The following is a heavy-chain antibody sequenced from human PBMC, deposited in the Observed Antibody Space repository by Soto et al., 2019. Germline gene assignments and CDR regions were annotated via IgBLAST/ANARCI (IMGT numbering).Heavy chain of an antibody. Sequence: SETLSLTCTVSGGSISSGDYYWSWIRQPPGKGLEWIGYIYYSGSTYYNPSLKSRVTISVDTSKNQFSLKLSSVTAADTAVYYYARFWDTGYYFDYWGQGTLVTVSS. CDR2: IYYSGST. CDR1: GGSISSGDYY. D-gene: IGHD5-18*01. CDR3: ARFWDTGYYFDY. V-gene: IGHV4-30-4*01. J-gene: IGHJ4*02.